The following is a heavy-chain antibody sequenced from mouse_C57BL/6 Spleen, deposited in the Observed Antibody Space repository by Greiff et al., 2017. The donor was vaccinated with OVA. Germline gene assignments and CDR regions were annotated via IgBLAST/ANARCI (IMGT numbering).Heavy chain of an antibody. V-gene: IGHV8-12*01. J-gene: IGHJ2*01. CDR3: ARRLDYCSSSLDY. D-gene: IGHD1-1*01. CDR1: GFSLSTSGMG. CDR2: IYWDDDT. Sequence: QVTLKVSGPGILQSSQTLSLTCSFSGFSLSTSGMGVSWIRQPSGKGLESLAHIYWDDDTRYNPSLKSRLTISTDTSRNQVFLKITSVDAADTATYYCARRLDYCSSSLDYWGQGTTLTVSS.